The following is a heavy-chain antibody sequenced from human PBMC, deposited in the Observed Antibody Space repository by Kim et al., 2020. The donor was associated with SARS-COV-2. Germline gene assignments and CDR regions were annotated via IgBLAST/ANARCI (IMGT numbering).Heavy chain of an antibody. CDR3: AKDIVATIGGNYYYYGMDV. CDR1: GFTFSSYA. CDR2: ISGSGGST. V-gene: IGHV3-23*01. D-gene: IGHD5-12*01. Sequence: GGSLRLSCAASGFTFSSYAMSWVRQAPGKGLEWVSAISGSGGSTYYADSVKGRFTISRDNSKNTLYLQMNSLRAEDTAVYYCAKDIVATIGGNYYYYGMDVWGQGTTVTVSS. J-gene: IGHJ6*02.